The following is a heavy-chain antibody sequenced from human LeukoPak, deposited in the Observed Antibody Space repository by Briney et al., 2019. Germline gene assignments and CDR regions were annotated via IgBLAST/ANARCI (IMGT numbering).Heavy chain of an antibody. CDR1: GGSFSGYY. CDR2: INHSGST. J-gene: IGHJ4*02. Sequence: SETLSLTCAVYGGSFSGYYWSWIRQPPGKGLEWIGEINHSGSTNYNPSLKSRVTISVDTSKNQFSLKLSSVTAADTAVYYCARGQYYYDSSGYYPAFDYWGQGTLVTVSS. CDR3: ARGQYYYDSSGYYPAFDY. D-gene: IGHD3-22*01. V-gene: IGHV4-34*01.